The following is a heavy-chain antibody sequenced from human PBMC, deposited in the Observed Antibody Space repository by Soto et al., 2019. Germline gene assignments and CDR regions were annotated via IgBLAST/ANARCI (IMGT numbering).Heavy chain of an antibody. Sequence: GGSLILSCAASGFTFSTYEFNWFLQAPGRGLEWISYISVSGNIIKYADSVKGRFTISRDNDENSLHLHMSSLRVDDTAVYFCVRDTMRASADASLEYWGEGTQVTVS. J-gene: IGHJ4*02. D-gene: IGHD6-13*01. CDR2: ISVSGNII. V-gene: IGHV3-48*03. CDR3: VRDTMRASADASLEY. CDR1: GFTFSTYE.